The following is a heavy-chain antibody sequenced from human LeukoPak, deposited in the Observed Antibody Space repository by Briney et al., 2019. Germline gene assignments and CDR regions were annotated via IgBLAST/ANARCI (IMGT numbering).Heavy chain of an antibody. Sequence: KPSETLSLTCTVSGGSISTYYWSWIRQPPGKGLEWIGHVYYSGSTNDKPSLKSRVTISVDTSKNQFSLRLRSATAADTAVYYCARVTGTTGGLTLYYFDYWGQGTLVTVSS. V-gene: IGHV4-59*01. CDR3: ARVTGTTGGLTLYYFDY. CDR2: VYYSGST. J-gene: IGHJ4*02. D-gene: IGHD1-7*01. CDR1: GGSISTYY.